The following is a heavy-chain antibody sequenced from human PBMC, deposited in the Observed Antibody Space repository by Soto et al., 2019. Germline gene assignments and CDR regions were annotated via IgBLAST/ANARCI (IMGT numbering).Heavy chain of an antibody. D-gene: IGHD3-10*01. CDR3: AKESLDYFDSGRFYAPAFDH. Sequence: QVQLVESGGGVVHLGTSLRLSCVTSGFTFSSFAMDWVRQAPGKGLEWVAAISFDGRDISYRESVKGRFTISRDKFKNTVYLQMNSLRPEDTAVYYCAKESLDYFDSGRFYAPAFDHWGQGTLVTVSS. J-gene: IGHJ4*02. CDR2: ISFDGRDI. CDR1: GFTFSSFA. V-gene: IGHV3-30*18.